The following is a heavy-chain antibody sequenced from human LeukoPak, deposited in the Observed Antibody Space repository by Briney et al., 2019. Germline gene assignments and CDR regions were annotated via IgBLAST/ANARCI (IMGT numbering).Heavy chain of an antibody. Sequence: SETLSLTCTVPGGSISSSGYSWGWIRHPPGKGLEWLGNINYSGSTNYNPSLKSRVTIFVSTSKNQFSLKVTSVTAADTAVYFCARRVTGDLRRFDYWGQGTLVTVSS. J-gene: IGHJ4*02. D-gene: IGHD7-27*01. CDR2: INYSGST. CDR1: GGSISSSGYS. CDR3: ARRVTGDLRRFDY. V-gene: IGHV4-39*01.